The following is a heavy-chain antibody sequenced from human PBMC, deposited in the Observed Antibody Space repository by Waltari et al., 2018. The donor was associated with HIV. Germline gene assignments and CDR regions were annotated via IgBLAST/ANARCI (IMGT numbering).Heavy chain of an antibody. V-gene: IGHV4-39*07. CDR1: GGSISSSSYY. CDR3: ARSETPFIWSGYQRAPHWFDP. D-gene: IGHD3-3*01. CDR2: IYYSGST. Sequence: QLQLQESGPGLVKPSETLSLTCTVSGGSISSSSYYWGWIRQPPGKGLEWIGSIYYSGSTYYNPSLKSRVTISVDTSKNQFSLKLSSVTAADTAVYYCARSETPFIWSGYQRAPHWFDPWGQGTLVTVSS. J-gene: IGHJ5*02.